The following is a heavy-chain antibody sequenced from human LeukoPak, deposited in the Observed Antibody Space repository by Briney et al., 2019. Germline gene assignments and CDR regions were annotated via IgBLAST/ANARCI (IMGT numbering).Heavy chain of an antibody. V-gene: IGHV1-2*02. CDR1: GYTFTGYY. J-gene: IGHJ5*02. CDR2: INPNSGGT. Sequence: GASVKVSCKASGYTFTGYYMHWVRQAPGQGLEWMGWINPNSGGTNYAQKSQGRVTMTRDTSISTAYMELSRLRSDDTAVYYCARDDYDSSGYTVQFNWFDPWGQGTLVNISS. D-gene: IGHD3-22*01. CDR3: ARDDYDSSGYTVQFNWFDP.